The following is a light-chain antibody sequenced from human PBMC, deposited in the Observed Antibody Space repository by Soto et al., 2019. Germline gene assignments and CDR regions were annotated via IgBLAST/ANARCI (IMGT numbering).Light chain of an antibody. CDR2: DVA. J-gene: IGLJ2*01. Sequence: QSALTQHASVSGSPGQSIAISCTGTSSDVGAYDYVSWYQQYPGKAPKLIIYDVANRPSGVSDRFSGSKSGNTASLTISGLHTEDEADYHRSSYTSSSTLVFGGGTKVTVL. CDR1: SSDVGAYDY. V-gene: IGLV2-14*01. CDR3: SSYTSSSTLV.